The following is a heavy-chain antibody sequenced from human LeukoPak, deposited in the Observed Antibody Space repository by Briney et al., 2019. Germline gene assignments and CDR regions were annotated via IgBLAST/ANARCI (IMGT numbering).Heavy chain of an antibody. CDR3: ARVLFNSGYDY. J-gene: IGHJ4*02. CDR2: INPNSGER. Sequence: ASVTVSCTTSGSTFTGAYMHWVRQAPGQGLEWMGWINPNSGERKFAQKFQGRVTMTRDTSISTVYMDLGGLRSDDTAVYYCARVLFNSGYDYWGQGSLVTVSS. D-gene: IGHD3-9*01. V-gene: IGHV1-2*02. CDR1: GSTFTGAY.